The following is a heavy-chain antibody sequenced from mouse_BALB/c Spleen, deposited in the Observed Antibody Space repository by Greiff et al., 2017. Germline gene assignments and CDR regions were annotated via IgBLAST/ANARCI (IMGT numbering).Heavy chain of an antibody. CDR3: ARGQDYSYYFDY. Sequence: EVNVVESGGGLVKPGGSLKLSCAASGFTFSSYAMSWVRQTPEKRLEWVASISSGGSTYYPDSVKGRFTISRDNARNILYLQMSSLRSEDTAMYYCARGQDYSYYFDYWGQGTTLTVSS. D-gene: IGHD1-1*01. CDR2: ISSGGST. J-gene: IGHJ2*01. V-gene: IGHV5-6-5*01. CDR1: GFTFSSYA.